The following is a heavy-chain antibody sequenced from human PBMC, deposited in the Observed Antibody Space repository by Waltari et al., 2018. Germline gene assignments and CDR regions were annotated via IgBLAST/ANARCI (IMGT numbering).Heavy chain of an antibody. Sequence: EVQLVQSGAEVKKPGESLKISCKGSGYSFTSYWIGWVRQMPGKGLEWMGIIYPGGSDSIYSPSFQGRVTMSVDKSINTAYLQWSSLQASDTAMYYCARRRLSSGGVGRYGLDVWGQGTTVTVS. D-gene: IGHD1-26*01. V-gene: IGHV5-51*01. J-gene: IGHJ6*02. CDR1: GYSFTSYW. CDR2: IYPGGSDS. CDR3: ARRRLSSGGVGRYGLDV.